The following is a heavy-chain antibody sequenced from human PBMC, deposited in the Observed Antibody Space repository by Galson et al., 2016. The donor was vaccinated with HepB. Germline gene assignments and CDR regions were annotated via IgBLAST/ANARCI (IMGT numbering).Heavy chain of an antibody. Sequence: SLRLSCAASGFAFSNYNMNWVRQAPGKGLEWLSYISTSGTTIYYADSVKGRFTISSDNARTSLYLQMNSLRDEDMAVYYCVRDGEWFPGMWDVWGQGTTFTVSS. CDR2: ISTSGTTI. CDR3: VRDGEWFPGMWDV. CDR1: GFAFSNYN. V-gene: IGHV3-48*02. J-gene: IGHJ6*02. D-gene: IGHD3-3*01.